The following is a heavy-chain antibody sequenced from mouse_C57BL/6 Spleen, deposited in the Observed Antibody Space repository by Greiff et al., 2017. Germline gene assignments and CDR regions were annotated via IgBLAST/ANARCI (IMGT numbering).Heavy chain of an antibody. V-gene: IGHV5-4*01. CDR1: GFTFSSYA. CDR3: ARDSSSGYVAWFAY. J-gene: IGHJ3*01. CDR2: ISDGGSYT. D-gene: IGHD3-2*02. Sequence: EVMLVESGGGSVKPGGSLKLSCAASGFTFSSYAMSWVRQTPEKRLEWVATISDGGSYTYYPDNVKGRFTISRDNAKNNLYLQMSHLKSEDTAMYYCARDSSSGYVAWFAYWGQGTLVTVSA.